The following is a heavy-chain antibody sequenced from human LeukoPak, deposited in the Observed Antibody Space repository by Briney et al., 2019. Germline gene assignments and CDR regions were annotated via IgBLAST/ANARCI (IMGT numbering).Heavy chain of an antibody. J-gene: IGHJ6*03. Sequence: GASVKVSCKASGYTFTSYGISWVRQAPGQGLEWMGWISAYNGNTNYAQKLQGRVTMTTDTSTSTAYMELRSLRSDDTAVYYCARTNDYGGNFPLYYYYHMDVWGKGTTVTISS. CDR1: GYTFTSYG. CDR2: ISAYNGNT. CDR3: ARTNDYGGNFPLYYYYHMDV. D-gene: IGHD4-23*01. V-gene: IGHV1-18*01.